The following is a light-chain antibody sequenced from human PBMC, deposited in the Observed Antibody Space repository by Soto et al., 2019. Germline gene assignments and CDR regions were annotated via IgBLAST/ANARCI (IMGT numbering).Light chain of an antibody. CDR2: ASS. J-gene: IGKJ4*01. V-gene: IGKV1-9*01. CDR1: QGISNY. Sequence: IQFTQSPSFLPSSVGDRVTITCRASQGISNYLAWYQQKPGKAPGLLMYASSTLQRGVSSRFSGSGSGTEFTITISNLQPEDFATYSCQQLNSNLLTFGGGTKGDIK. CDR3: QQLNSNLLT.